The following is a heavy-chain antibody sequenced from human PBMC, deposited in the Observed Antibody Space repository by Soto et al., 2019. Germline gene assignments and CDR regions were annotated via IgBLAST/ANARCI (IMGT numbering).Heavy chain of an antibody. CDR1: GGSISSGGYS. CDR2: IYHSGST. J-gene: IGHJ4*02. D-gene: IGHD3-22*01. Sequence: PSETLSLTCAVSGGSISSGGYSWRWIRQPPGKGLEWIGYIYHSGSTYYNPSLKSRVTISVDRSKNQFSLKLSSVTAADTAVYYCARGGYYDSSGYPNFDYWGQGTLVTVSS. V-gene: IGHV4-30-2*01. CDR3: ARGGYYDSSGYPNFDY.